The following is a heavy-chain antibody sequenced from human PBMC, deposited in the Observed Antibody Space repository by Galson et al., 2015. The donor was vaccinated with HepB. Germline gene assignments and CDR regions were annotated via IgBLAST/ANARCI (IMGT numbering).Heavy chain of an antibody. D-gene: IGHD3-22*01. Sequence: SVKVSCKASGYTFTSYAMNWVRQAPGQGLEWMGWINTNTGNPTYAQGFTGRFVFSLDTSVSTAYLQISSLKAEDTAVYYCASGGEAVSDYYDSSGYYPDYYYYGMDVWGQGTTVTVSS. V-gene: IGHV7-4-1*02. CDR3: ASGGEAVSDYYDSSGYYPDYYYYGMDV. CDR1: GYTFTSYA. J-gene: IGHJ6*02. CDR2: INTNTGNP.